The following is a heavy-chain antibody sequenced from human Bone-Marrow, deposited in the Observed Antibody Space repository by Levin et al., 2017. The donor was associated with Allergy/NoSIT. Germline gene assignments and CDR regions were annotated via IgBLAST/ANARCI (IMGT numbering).Heavy chain of an antibody. Sequence: ASQTLSLTCAVSGYSISSGCYWGWIRQPPEKGLEWIASISHSGSTFYSPSLKSRVTTSLDTSKNQFSLELSSVTAADTAVFYCAREFRSGDPFDSWGQGTLVTVSS. D-gene: IGHD1-26*01. CDR1: GYSISSGCY. V-gene: IGHV4-38-2*02. J-gene: IGHJ4*02. CDR3: AREFRSGDPFDS. CDR2: ISHSGST.